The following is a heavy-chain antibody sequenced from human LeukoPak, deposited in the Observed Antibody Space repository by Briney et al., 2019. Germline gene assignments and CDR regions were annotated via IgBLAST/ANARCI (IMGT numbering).Heavy chain of an antibody. Sequence: ASVKVSCKASGYTFTSYGISWVRQAPGQGLEWMGWISAYNGNTNYAQKFQGRVTMTRDTSISTAYMELSRLRSDDTAVYYCARDFNPGIAAAGTSNWFDPWGQGTLVTVSS. CDR2: ISAYNGNT. CDR3: ARDFNPGIAAAGTSNWFDP. D-gene: IGHD6-13*01. J-gene: IGHJ5*02. V-gene: IGHV1-18*01. CDR1: GYTFTSYG.